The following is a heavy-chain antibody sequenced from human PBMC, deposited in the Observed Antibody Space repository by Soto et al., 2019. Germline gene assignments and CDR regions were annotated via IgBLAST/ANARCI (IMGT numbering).Heavy chain of an antibody. V-gene: IGHV3-74*01. CDR2: INSDGSST. D-gene: IGHD3-3*01. J-gene: IGHJ6*02. Sequence: PGGSLRLSCAASGFTFSSYWMHWVRQAPGKGLVWVSRINSDGSSTSYADSVKGRFTISRDNAKNTLYLQMNSLRAEDTAVYYCASRPRITIFGVVIRDGMDVWGQGTTVTVSS. CDR3: ASRPRITIFGVVIRDGMDV. CDR1: GFTFSSYW.